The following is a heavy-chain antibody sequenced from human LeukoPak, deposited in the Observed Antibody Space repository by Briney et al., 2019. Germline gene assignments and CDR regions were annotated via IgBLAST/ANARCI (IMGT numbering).Heavy chain of an antibody. J-gene: IGHJ6*02. D-gene: IGHD3-9*01. CDR3: ARIDSAYYYGMDV. Sequence: SETLSLTCTVSGASIISSYWSWIRQPPGEGLEWIGYIYHSGSTNYSPSLKSRVALSVDTSKSQFSLKVSSVTAADTAVYYCARIDSAYYYGMDVWGQGTTVTVSS. CDR2: IYHSGST. V-gene: IGHV4-59*01. CDR1: GASIISSY.